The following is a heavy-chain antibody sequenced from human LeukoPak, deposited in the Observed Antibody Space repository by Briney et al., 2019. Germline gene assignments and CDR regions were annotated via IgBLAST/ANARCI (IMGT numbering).Heavy chain of an antibody. V-gene: IGHV4-34*01. CDR1: GGSFSGYY. CDR3: ARGRRGRV. J-gene: IGHJ4*02. Sequence: SQTLSLTCAVYGGSFSGYYWSWIRQPPGKGLEWSGEINHSGSTNYNPSLKSRVTISVDTSKNQFSLKLSSVTAADTAVYYCARGRRGRVWGQGILVTVS. CDR2: INHSGST. D-gene: IGHD3-10*01.